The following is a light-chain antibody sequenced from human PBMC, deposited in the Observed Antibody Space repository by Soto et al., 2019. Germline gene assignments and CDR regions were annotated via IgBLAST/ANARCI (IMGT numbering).Light chain of an antibody. CDR3: QQSGDTPPWT. CDR2: AAS. CDR1: QSIRKY. V-gene: IGKV1-39*01. Sequence: DIQMTQSPSSLSASVGDRVIITCRASQSIRKYLNWYQHKPGKVPTLLIYAASSLQSGVPSRFSGSGSGTEFTLTITSLQPEDFATYYCQQSGDTPPWTFGQGTKAEIK. J-gene: IGKJ1*01.